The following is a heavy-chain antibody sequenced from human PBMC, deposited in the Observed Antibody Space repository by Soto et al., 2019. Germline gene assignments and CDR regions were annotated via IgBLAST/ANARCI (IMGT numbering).Heavy chain of an antibody. Sequence: QPXGSLRLSCSAAGFTVSSNYMSWVRQAPGRGLEWVSVIYSGGSTYYADSVKGRFTISRDNSKNTLYLQMNSLRAEDTAVYYCARVSIFGVVHYYYYGMDVWGQGTTVTVSS. D-gene: IGHD3-3*01. CDR2: IYSGGST. CDR3: ARVSIFGVVHYYYYGMDV. V-gene: IGHV3-53*01. J-gene: IGHJ6*02. CDR1: GFTVSSNY.